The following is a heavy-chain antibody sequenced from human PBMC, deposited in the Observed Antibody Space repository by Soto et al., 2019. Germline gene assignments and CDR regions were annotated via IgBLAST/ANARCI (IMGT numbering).Heavy chain of an antibody. Sequence: QVQLVESGGGVVQPGRSLRLSCAASGFTFSSYAMHWVRQAPGKGLEWVAVISYDGSNKHYADSVKGRFTISRDNSKNTLYLQMNSKRTEDTAVYFCASPLGRDYYNGAYFNLWGRGTLVTVSS. CDR2: ISYDGSNK. J-gene: IGHJ2*01. D-gene: IGHD3-22*01. CDR1: GFTFSSYA. CDR3: ASPLGRDYYNGAYFNL. V-gene: IGHV3-30-3*01.